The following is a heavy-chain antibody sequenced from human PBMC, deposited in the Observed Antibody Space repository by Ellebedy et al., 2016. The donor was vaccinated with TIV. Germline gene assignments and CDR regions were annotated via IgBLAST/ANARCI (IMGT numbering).Heavy chain of an antibody. Sequence: ASVKVSCKASGYTFSSYAMHWVRQAPGQRLEWMGWINAGKGNTKYSQKFQGRVTITRDTSASTAYMELSSLRSEDTAVYYCARREWLGYYDYWGQGTLVTVSS. CDR3: ARREWLGYYDY. CDR1: GYTFSSYA. CDR2: INAGKGNT. J-gene: IGHJ4*02. V-gene: IGHV1-3*01. D-gene: IGHD6-19*01.